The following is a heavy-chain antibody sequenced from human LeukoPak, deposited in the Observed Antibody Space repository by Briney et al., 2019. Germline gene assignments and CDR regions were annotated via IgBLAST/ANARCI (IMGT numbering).Heavy chain of an antibody. CDR3: ASLSGGSHYYYGMDV. CDR2: INPNSGGT. V-gene: IGHV1-2*02. CDR1: GYTFTGYY. J-gene: IGHJ6*02. D-gene: IGHD2-15*01. Sequence: ASVKVSCKASGYTFTGYYMHWVRQAPGQGLEWMGWINPNSGGTNYAQKFQGRVTMTRDTSISTAYMELSRLRSDDTAVYYCASLSGGSHYYYGMDVWGQGTTVTVSS.